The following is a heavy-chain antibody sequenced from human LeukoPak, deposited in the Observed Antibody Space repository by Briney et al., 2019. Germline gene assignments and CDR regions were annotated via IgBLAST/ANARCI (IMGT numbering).Heavy chain of an antibody. Sequence: SETLSLTCAVSGASISSSHYFWGWLRQPPGKGLEYIGGVYHTGTTYYNPSLKSRVTISVDTSKNQFSLKLSSVTAADTAVYYCARASEYGDYHRWGQGTLVTVSS. V-gene: IGHV4-39*07. CDR1: GASISSSHYF. CDR3: ARASEYGDYHR. CDR2: VYHTGTT. J-gene: IGHJ5*02. D-gene: IGHD4-17*01.